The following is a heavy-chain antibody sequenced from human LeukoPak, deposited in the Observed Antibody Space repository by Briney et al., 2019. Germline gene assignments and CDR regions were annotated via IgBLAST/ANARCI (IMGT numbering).Heavy chain of an antibody. J-gene: IGHJ2*01. V-gene: IGHV3-9*01. CDR3: AKTSYYYDSSGYYSNWYFDL. CDR2: ISWNSGSI. Sequence: GRSLRLSCAASGFTLDDYAMHWVRQPPGKGLEWVSGISWNSGSIGYADSVKGRFTISRDNAKNCLYLQMNSLRAEDTALYYCAKTSYYYDSSGYYSNWYFDLWGRGTLVTVSS. CDR1: GFTLDDYA. D-gene: IGHD3-22*01.